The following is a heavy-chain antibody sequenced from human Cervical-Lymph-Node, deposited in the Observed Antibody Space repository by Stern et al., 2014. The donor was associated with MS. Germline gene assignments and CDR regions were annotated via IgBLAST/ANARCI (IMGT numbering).Heavy chain of an antibody. D-gene: IGHD6-19*01. CDR2: INPSGGDT. J-gene: IGHJ4*02. CDR1: GYTLTTYH. Sequence: QVQLVQSGAEMKKPGASVQLSCKASGYTLTTYHMHWVRQAPGQGLEWMGVINPSGGDTTYAQRFQGRVTMTRDKSTNTIYMELSSLRSEDSAMYYCARALSSGLWYFDCWGQGTLVTVSS. CDR3: ARALSSGLWYFDC. V-gene: IGHV1-46*01.